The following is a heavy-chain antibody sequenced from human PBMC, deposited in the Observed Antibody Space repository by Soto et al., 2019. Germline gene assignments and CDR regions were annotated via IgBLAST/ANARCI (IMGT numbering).Heavy chain of an antibody. J-gene: IGHJ6*02. Sequence: GESLRLSCAASGFTFSSYSMNWVRQAPGKGLEWVSSISSSSSYIYYADSVKGRFTISRDNAKNSLYLQMNSLRAEDTAVYYCATAFMTTVTTGWGQGPTVTVS. V-gene: IGHV3-21*01. CDR1: GFTFSSYS. CDR2: ISSSSSYI. CDR3: ATAFMTTVTTG. D-gene: IGHD4-17*01.